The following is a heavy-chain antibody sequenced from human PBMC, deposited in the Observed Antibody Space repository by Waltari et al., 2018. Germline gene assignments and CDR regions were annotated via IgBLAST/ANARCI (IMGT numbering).Heavy chain of an antibody. Sequence: QLRLRESGPRLVKPSGNLSLPCAVSGDSMRSTDWWSWVRQSPRKGLEWFGQVQRSGRTNYNPSFASRVTISVDASTNQFSLKVNSATAAHTAVYFCACDRGRVIFLDSWGQGTLVTVSP. D-gene: IGHD2-15*01. CDR1: GDSMRSTDW. J-gene: IGHJ4*02. CDR3: ACDRGRVIFLDS. V-gene: IGHV4-4*02. CDR2: VQRSGRT.